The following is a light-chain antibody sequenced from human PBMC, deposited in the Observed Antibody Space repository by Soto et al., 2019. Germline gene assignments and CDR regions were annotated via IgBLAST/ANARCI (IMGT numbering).Light chain of an antibody. CDR3: QQYDKYST. Sequence: IQMTHSPSTLSASVGDTVTITCRASQTISVSLAWYRQKHGKAPNLLIYDASTLQEGSPSRLSGSVSGTAVTLIVTRLKHDDFATYVCQQYDKYSTFGRGPKGDVK. CDR1: QTISVS. V-gene: IGKV1-5*01. J-gene: IGKJ1*01. CDR2: DAS.